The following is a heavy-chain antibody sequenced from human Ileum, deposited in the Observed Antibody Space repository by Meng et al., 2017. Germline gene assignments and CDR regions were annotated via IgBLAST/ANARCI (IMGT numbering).Heavy chain of an antibody. Sequence: QVHQQESCPGLVHPSRTLSFTLPVSGASIIGVNWWPWVRQPPGKGLEWIWVIHHSGRTNSIPSLKSRVILSVDKSKNQFSLSMISVTAADTAVYYCARGTGDIRVGFDYWGQGTLVTVSS. D-gene: IGHD7-27*01. CDR3: ARGTGDIRVGFDY. CDR2: IHHSGRT. V-gene: IGHV4-4*02. CDR1: GASIIGVNW. J-gene: IGHJ4*02.